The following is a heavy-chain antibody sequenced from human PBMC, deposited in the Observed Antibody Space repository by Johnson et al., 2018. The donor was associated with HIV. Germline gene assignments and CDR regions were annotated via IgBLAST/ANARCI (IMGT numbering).Heavy chain of an antibody. CDR2: ISYDGSNK. J-gene: IGHJ3*01. CDR1: GFTFSSYA. CDR3: ASGGPLSGSDECCFDV. Sequence: QVQLVESGGGVVQPGRSLRLSCAASGFTFSSYAMHWVRQAPGKGLEWVAVISYDGSNKYYADSVKGRVTISRDNSKNTLYLQMNSLRVEDTPVSSCASGGPLSGSDECCFDVWGQGTMVTVSS. V-gene: IGHV3-30-3*01. D-gene: IGHD1-26*01.